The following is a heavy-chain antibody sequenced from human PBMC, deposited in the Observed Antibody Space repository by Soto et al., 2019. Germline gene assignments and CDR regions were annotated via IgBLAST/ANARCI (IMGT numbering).Heavy chain of an antibody. V-gene: IGHV1-24*01. D-gene: IGHD3-9*01. CDR2: FDPEDGET. CDR3: ATSKGTSYYDILTGYYNWDNWFDP. CDR1: GYTLTELS. J-gene: IGHJ5*02. Sequence: ASVKVSCKVSGYTLTELSMHWVRQAPGKGLEWMGGFDPEDGETIYAQKFQGRVTMTEDTSTDTAYMELSSRRSEDTAVYYWATSKGTSYYDILTGYYNWDNWFDPWGQGTLVTVSS.